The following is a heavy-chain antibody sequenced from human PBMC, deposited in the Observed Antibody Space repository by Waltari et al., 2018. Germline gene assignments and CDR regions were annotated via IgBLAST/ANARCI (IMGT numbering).Heavy chain of an antibody. CDR1: GGSFSGYY. CDR2: INHRGST. CDR3: AREYSGYDPGFDY. D-gene: IGHD5-12*01. V-gene: IGHV4-34*01. Sequence: QVQLQQWGAGLLKPSETLSLTCAVYGGSFSGYYWSWIRQPPGKGLEWIGEINHRGSTNYNPSLKSRVTISVDTSKNQFSLKLSSVTAADTAVYYCAREYSGYDPGFDYWGQGTLVTVSS. J-gene: IGHJ4*02.